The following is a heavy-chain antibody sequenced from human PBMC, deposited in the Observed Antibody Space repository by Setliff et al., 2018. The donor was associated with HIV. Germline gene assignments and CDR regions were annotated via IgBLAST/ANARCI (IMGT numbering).Heavy chain of an antibody. J-gene: IGHJ3*02. D-gene: IGHD6-19*01. CDR2: IYPGDSDT. CDR3: ARASAFRDGWYLTHGAFDI. Sequence: PGESLKISCKGSGYSFTSYWIGWVRQMPGKGLEWMGIIYPGDSDTRYSPSFQGQVTLSADKSISTAYLQWSSLKASDTAVYDCARASAFRDGWYLTHGAFDIWGQGTMVTVSS. V-gene: IGHV5-51*01. CDR1: GYSFTSYW.